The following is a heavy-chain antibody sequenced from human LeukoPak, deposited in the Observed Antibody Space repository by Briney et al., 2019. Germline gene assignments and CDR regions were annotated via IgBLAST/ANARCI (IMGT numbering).Heavy chain of an antibody. CDR3: ARDKEWELLGFDY. V-gene: IGHV3-53*01. CDR1: GFTVSSNY. CDR2: IYSGGST. Sequence: PGGSLRLSCAASGFTVSSNYMSWVRQAPGKGLEWVSVIYSGGSTYYADSVKGRFTISRDNSKNTLYLQMNSLRAEDTAVYYCARDKEWELLGFDYWGQGTLVTVSS. J-gene: IGHJ4*02. D-gene: IGHD1-26*01.